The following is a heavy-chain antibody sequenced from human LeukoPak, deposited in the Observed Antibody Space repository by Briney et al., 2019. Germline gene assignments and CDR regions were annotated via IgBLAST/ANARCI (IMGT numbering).Heavy chain of an antibody. V-gene: IGHV1-8*01. CDR1: GYTFTSYD. CDR3: ARGLSGSYNEGY. J-gene: IGHJ4*02. Sequence: ASVKVSCKASGYTFTSYDINWVRQATGQGLEWMGWMNPNSGNTGYAQKFQGRVTMTRNTSISTAYMELSSLRSEDRAVYYCARGLSGSYNEGYWGQGTLVTVSS. D-gene: IGHD1-26*01. CDR2: MNPNSGNT.